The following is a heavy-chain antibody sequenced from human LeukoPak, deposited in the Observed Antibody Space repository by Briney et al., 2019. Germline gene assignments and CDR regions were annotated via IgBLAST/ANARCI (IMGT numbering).Heavy chain of an antibody. J-gene: IGHJ4*02. Sequence: SETLSLTCTVSGGSISSSSYYWGWIRQPPGKGLEWIGSIYYRGTTYYNPSLKSRVTISVDTSKNQFSLKLSSVTAADTAVYYCARLTEGDTYGHEGTFDYWGQGTLVTVSS. CDR2: IYYRGTT. CDR3: ARLTEGDTYGHEGTFDY. V-gene: IGHV4-39*01. CDR1: GGSISSSSYY. D-gene: IGHD5-18*01.